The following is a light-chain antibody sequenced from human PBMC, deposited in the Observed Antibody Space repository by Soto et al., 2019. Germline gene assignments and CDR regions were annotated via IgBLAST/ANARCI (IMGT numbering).Light chain of an antibody. CDR1: QSVSSSY. CDR3: QQYGSLPYT. J-gene: IGKJ2*01. Sequence: EIVLTQSPGTLSLSPGERATLSCRASQSVSSSYLAWYRQKPGQAPRLLIFDASFRTTGIPDRFSGSGSGTDFTLTISRLEPEDFAVYYCQQYGSLPYTFGLGTRLEIK. V-gene: IGKV3-20*01. CDR2: DAS.